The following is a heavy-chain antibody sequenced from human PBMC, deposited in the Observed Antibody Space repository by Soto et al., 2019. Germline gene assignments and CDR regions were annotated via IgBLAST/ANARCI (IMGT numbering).Heavy chain of an antibody. Sequence: GASVKVSCKSSGYTFTLYAIHWVRQAPGQRLEWMGWINAGIGNTKYSQKFQGRVTITRDTSASTAYMELSSLRSEDTAVYYCARNRDTRSSNYCYYDMDVWGQGTTVTVS. D-gene: IGHD5-18*01. CDR3: ARNRDTRSSNYCYYDMDV. CDR2: INAGIGNT. CDR1: GYTFTLYA. J-gene: IGHJ6*02. V-gene: IGHV1-3*01.